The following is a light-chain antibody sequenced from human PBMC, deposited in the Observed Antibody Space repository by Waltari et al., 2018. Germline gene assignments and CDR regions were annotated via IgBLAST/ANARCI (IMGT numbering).Light chain of an antibody. CDR1: QSVLYSSNNKNY. J-gene: IGKJ1*01. Sequence: DIVMTQSPDSLAVSLGERATINCKHSQSVLYSSNNKNYLAWYQQKPGQPPKLLIFWASTRETGVPDRFSGSGSGTDFTLTISSLEAEDVAVYYCQQYYSTLSWTFGQGTKVEIK. V-gene: IGKV4-1*01. CDR2: WAS. CDR3: QQYYSTLSWT.